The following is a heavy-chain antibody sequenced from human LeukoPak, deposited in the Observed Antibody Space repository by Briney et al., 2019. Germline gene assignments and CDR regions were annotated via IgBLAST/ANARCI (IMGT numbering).Heavy chain of an antibody. CDR3: ARWELGYSLDY. CDR1: GFTFSDYY. J-gene: IGHJ4*02. Sequence: GGSLRLSCAASGFTFSDYYMSWFRQAPGKGLEWVSNISPSSSSTTYADSVKGRFTISRDNAKNSLYLQMNSLRAEDTAVYYCARWELGYSLDYWGQGTLVTVSS. V-gene: IGHV3-11*03. D-gene: IGHD5-18*01. CDR2: ISPSSSST.